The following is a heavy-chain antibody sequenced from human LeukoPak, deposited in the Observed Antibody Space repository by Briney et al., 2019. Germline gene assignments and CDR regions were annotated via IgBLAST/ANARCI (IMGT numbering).Heavy chain of an antibody. D-gene: IGHD3-3*01. J-gene: IGHJ6*03. CDR3: ARETIWSGRYYYYMDV. CDR2: ISAYNGNT. V-gene: IGHV1-18*01. CDR1: GYTFTSYG. Sequence: GASVKVSCKASGYTFTSYGISWVRQAPGQGLEWMGWISAYNGNTNYAQKPQGRVTMTTDTSTSTAYMELRSLRSDDTAVYYCARETIWSGRYYYYMDVWGKGTTVTVSS.